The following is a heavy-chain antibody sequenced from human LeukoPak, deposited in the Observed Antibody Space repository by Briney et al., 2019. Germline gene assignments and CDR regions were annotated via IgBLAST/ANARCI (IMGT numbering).Heavy chain of an antibody. CDR3: ARDHFTMVRGRWFDP. CDR2: IYYSGST. CDR1: GGSISSGGYY. Sequence: PSETLSLTCTVSGGSISSGGYYWSWIRQHPGKGREWIGYIYYSGSTYYNPSLKSRVTISVDTSKNQFSLKLSSVTAADTAVYYCARDHFTMVRGRWFDPWGQGTLVTVSS. D-gene: IGHD3-10*01. V-gene: IGHV4-31*03. J-gene: IGHJ5*02.